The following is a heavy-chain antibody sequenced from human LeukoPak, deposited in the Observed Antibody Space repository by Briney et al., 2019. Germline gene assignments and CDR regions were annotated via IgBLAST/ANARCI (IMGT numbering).Heavy chain of an antibody. Sequence: RASVKVSCKASGYTFTSYYMHWVRQAPGQGLEWMGIINPSGGSTSYAQKFQGRVTMTTDTSTSTAYMELRSLRSDDTAVYYCARDAVLWFGELLGGDAFDIWGQGTMVTVSS. CDR2: INPSGGST. CDR3: ARDAVLWFGELLGGDAFDI. V-gene: IGHV1-46*01. CDR1: GYTFTSYY. D-gene: IGHD3-10*01. J-gene: IGHJ3*02.